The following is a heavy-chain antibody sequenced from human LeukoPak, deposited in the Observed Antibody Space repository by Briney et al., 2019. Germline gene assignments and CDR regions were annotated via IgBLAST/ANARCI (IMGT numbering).Heavy chain of an antibody. D-gene: IGHD6-19*01. CDR1: GFTFSSYV. V-gene: IGHV3-30*04. J-gene: IGHJ4*02. CDR2: ISNDGSDK. CDR3: ARDGGYSRGWTYGAGDY. Sequence: PGRSLRHSCAASGFTFSSYVMHWVRQAPGKGLECVAVISNDGSDKYYADSVKGRFTISRDNSKNTLYLQMNSLRAEDTALYYCARDGGYSRGWTYGAGDYWGQGTLVTVSS.